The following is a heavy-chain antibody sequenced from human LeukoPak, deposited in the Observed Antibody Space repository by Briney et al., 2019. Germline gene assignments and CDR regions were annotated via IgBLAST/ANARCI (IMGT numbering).Heavy chain of an antibody. Sequence: SETLSLTCTVSGGSISSYYWSWIRQPPGKGLEWIGYIYYSGSTNYNPSLKSRVTISVDTSKNQFSLKPSSVTAADTAVYYCAREGSSWYSADYWGQGTLVTVSS. CDR1: GGSISSYY. D-gene: IGHD6-13*01. CDR2: IYYSGST. CDR3: AREGSSWYSADY. V-gene: IGHV4-59*01. J-gene: IGHJ4*02.